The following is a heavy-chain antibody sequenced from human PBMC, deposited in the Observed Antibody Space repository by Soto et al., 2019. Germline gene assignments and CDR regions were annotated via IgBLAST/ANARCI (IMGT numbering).Heavy chain of an antibody. CDR1: GFTFSSYW. D-gene: IGHD2-21*02. V-gene: IGHV3-74*01. CDR2: ISSDGSST. CDR3: ARGGGFCGADCYKGGIDY. Sequence: EVQLVESGGGLVQPGGSLRLSCAASGFTFSSYWMHWVRQAPGKGLVWVSRISSDGSSTTYADSVKGRFTISRDNAKNTLYLQMNSLRAEDTAVYYCARGGGFCGADCYKGGIDYWGQGTLVTVSS. J-gene: IGHJ4*02.